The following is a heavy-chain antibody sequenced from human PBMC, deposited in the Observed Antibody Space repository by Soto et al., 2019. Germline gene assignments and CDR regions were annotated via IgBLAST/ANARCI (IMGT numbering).Heavy chain of an antibody. Sequence: GGSLRLSCAASGFTFSSYGMHWVRQAPGKGLEWVAVIWYDGSNKYYADSVKGRFTISRDNSKNTLYLQTNSLRAEDTAVYYCARDKAVAATTGPDAFDIWGQGTMVTVSS. V-gene: IGHV3-33*01. CDR3: ARDKAVAATTGPDAFDI. CDR2: IWYDGSNK. CDR1: GFTFSSYG. J-gene: IGHJ3*02. D-gene: IGHD6-19*01.